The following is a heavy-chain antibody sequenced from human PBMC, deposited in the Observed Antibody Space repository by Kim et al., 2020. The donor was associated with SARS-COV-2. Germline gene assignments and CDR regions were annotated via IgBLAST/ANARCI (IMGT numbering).Heavy chain of an antibody. D-gene: IGHD3-10*01. Sequence: SETLSLTCAVSGGSFSGYYWRWIRQPPGKGLEWIGEINHSGSTNYNPSLKSRVTISVDTSKNQSSLKLSSVTGADTAVYYCSRQDLFLWFGGHNWFDPGG. CDR3: SRQDLFLWFGGHNWFDP. CDR2: INHSGST. V-gene: IGHV4-34*01. CDR1: GGSFSGYY. J-gene: IGHJ5*02.